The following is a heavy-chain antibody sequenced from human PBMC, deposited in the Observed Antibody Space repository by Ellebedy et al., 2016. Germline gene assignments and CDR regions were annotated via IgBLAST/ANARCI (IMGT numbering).Heavy chain of an antibody. J-gene: IGHJ5*02. D-gene: IGHD4-17*01. CDR3: ARGHMTTVTTKMVDDWFDP. V-gene: IGHV3-66*01. CDR2: IYSGGST. Sequence: GGSLRLSCAASAFTVTSNYMSWVRQAPGKGLEWVSVIYSGGSTYYADSVKGRFTISRDNSKNTLYLQMNSLRAEDTAVYYCARGHMTTVTTKMVDDWFDPWGQGTLVTVSS. CDR1: AFTVTSNY.